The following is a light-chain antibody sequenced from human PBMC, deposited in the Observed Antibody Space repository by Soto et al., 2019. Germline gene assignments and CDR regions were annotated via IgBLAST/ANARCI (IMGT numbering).Light chain of an antibody. CDR1: SSDIGGYNF. J-gene: IGLJ2*01. V-gene: IGLV2-14*03. CDR2: DVN. Sequence: QSVLTQPASVSGSPGQSITISCTGTSSDIGGYNFVSWYQQHPGKAPKLMLYDVNHRPSGVSSRVSGSKSGNTAALTISGLQAEDEADYYCTSWTTSSTMIFGGGTKVTVL. CDR3: TSWTTSSTMI.